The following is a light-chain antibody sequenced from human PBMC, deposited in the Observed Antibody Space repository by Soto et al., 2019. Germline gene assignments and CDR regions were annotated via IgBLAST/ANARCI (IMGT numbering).Light chain of an antibody. Sequence: EIVLTQSPGTLSLSPGERATLSCRASQSVSSSYLAWYQQKPGQAPRLLIYGASSRATGIPDRFSGSGSGTDFTLTIGRLEPEDFALYYCQQYGSSPLRFGQGTKLEIK. CDR2: GAS. J-gene: IGKJ2*03. V-gene: IGKV3-20*01. CDR1: QSVSSSY. CDR3: QQYGSSPLR.